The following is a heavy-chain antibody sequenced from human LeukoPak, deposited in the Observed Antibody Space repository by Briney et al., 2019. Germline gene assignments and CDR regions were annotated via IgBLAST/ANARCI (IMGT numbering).Heavy chain of an antibody. J-gene: IGHJ4*02. Sequence: SSVKVSCKASGYTFTSYAITWVRQAPGQGLEGMGWISSYNGNTNYAQKLQGRVTMTTETSTSTAYMELRSLRSDDAAVYYCARDQATWRYSYGYGPPKEHVFDYWGQGTLVTVSS. V-gene: IGHV1-18*01. CDR3: ARDQATWRYSYGYGPPKEHVFDY. CDR2: ISSYNGNT. CDR1: GYTFTSYA. D-gene: IGHD5-18*01.